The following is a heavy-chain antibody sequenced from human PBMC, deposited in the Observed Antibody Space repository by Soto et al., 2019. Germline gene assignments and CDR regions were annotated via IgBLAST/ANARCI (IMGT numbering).Heavy chain of an antibody. V-gene: IGHV4-31*03. D-gene: IGHD6-13*01. Sequence: SETLSLTCTFSGGSISSGGYYLSWIRQHPGKGLEWIGYIYYSGSTYYNPSLKSRVTISVDTSKNQFSLKLSSVTAADTAVYYCARDRLAAEYYYYGMDVWGQGTTVTVSS. CDR1: GGSISSGGYY. CDR3: ARDRLAAEYYYYGMDV. J-gene: IGHJ6*02. CDR2: IYYSGST.